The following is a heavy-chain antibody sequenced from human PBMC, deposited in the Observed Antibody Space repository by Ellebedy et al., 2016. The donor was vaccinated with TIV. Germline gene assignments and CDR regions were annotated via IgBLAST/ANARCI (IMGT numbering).Heavy chain of an antibody. D-gene: IGHD2-2*01. CDR2: IKQDGSEE. CDR1: GFTFSASW. J-gene: IGHJ6*02. V-gene: IGHV3-7*03. CDR3: VKDMNAGGADV. Sequence: GESLKISCAASGFTFSASWMNWVRQAPGKGREWVANIKQDGSEEYYVDSMKGRFTISRDNARNSLYLQMDSLGAEDTALYYYVKDMNAGGADVWGQGTMVTVSS.